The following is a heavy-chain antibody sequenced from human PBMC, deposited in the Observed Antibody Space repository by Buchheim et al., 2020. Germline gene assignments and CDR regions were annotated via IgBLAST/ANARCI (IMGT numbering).Heavy chain of an antibody. CDR1: GFTVSSNY. CDR3: ARDRERGYSYGYLSY. V-gene: IGHV3-66*01. J-gene: IGHJ4*02. CDR2: IYSGGST. D-gene: IGHD5-18*01. Sequence: EVQLVESGGGLVQPGGSLRLSCAASGFTVSSNYMSWVRQAPGKGLEWVSVIYSGGSTYYADSVKGRFTIYRDNSKNTLYVQMNSLRAEDTAVYYCARDRERGYSYGYLSYWGQGTL.